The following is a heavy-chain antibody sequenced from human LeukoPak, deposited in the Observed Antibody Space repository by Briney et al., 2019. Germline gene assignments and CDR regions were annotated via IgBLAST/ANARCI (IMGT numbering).Heavy chain of an antibody. J-gene: IGHJ4*02. D-gene: IGHD5-24*01. Sequence: KASDTLSLTCTVSGGSISSSSYYWGWIRQPPGKGLEWIGSIYYSGSTYYNPSLKSRVTISVDTSKNQFSLKLSSVTAADTAVYYCARMDGYNDFDYWGQGTLVTVSS. V-gene: IGHV4-39*01. CDR1: GGSISSSSYY. CDR2: IYYSGST. CDR3: ARMDGYNDFDY.